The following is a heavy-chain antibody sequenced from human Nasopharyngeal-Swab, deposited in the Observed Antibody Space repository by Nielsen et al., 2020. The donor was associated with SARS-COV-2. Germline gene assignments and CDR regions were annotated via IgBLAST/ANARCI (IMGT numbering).Heavy chain of an antibody. J-gene: IGHJ4*02. CDR3: ARRSGYFYGD. V-gene: IGHV7-4-1*01. Sequence: WVRQAPGQGLEWMGWINTNTGTPTYAQGFTGRFVFSLDTSVSTAYLQISSLKADDTAVYYRARRSGYFYGDWGQGTLVTVSS. D-gene: IGHD3-3*01. CDR2: INTNTGTP.